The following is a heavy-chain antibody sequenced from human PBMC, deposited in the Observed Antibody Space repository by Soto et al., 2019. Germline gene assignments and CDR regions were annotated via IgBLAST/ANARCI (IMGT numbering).Heavy chain of an antibody. Sequence: HPGGSLRLSCVASGFTFSGFSMSWVRQAPGKGLEWISYISTRSLTIDYADSVKGRFTISRDNAKDSLFLQMRSLRDEDSAVYYCERGSSQQDYDGMELWGQGTTVTVSS. D-gene: IGHD2-2*01. CDR1: GFTFSGFS. J-gene: IGHJ6*02. CDR3: ERGSSQQDYDGMEL. CDR2: ISTRSLTI. V-gene: IGHV3-48*02.